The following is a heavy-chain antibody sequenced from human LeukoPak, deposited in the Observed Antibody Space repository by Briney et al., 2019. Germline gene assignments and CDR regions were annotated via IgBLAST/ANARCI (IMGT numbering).Heavy chain of an antibody. D-gene: IGHD5-24*01. CDR1: GFTFGTFA. CDR2: ISRTSSTI. CDR3: ARDGYNWADL. Sequence: GGSLRLSCAASGFTFGTFAMNWVRQAPGKEPEWVPYISRTSSTIYYADSVKGRFTVSRDNGEQSLYLQMNSLRVEDTALYYCARDGYNWADLWGQGTLVSVSS. V-gene: IGHV3-48*01. J-gene: IGHJ5*02.